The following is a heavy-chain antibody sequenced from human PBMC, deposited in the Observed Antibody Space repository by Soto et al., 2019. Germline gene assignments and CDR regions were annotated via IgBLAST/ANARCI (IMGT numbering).Heavy chain of an antibody. D-gene: IGHD2-2*01. V-gene: IGHV1-69*02. CDR2: IIPILGIS. CDR3: AAYCSSTSCYGLDY. Sequence: LVKVSCKASGGSIRSYTFIWVRQTPGQGLEWMGRIIPILGISNYAQKFQGRVTVTADKSTSTAFMELSNLRSEDTAVYYCAAYCSSTSCYGLDYWGQGTPVTVSS. J-gene: IGHJ4*02. CDR1: GGSIRSYT.